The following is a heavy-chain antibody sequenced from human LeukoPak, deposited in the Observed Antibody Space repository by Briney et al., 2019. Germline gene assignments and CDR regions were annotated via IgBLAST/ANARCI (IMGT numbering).Heavy chain of an antibody. Sequence: ASVKVSCKASGYTFTGYYMHWVRQAPGQGLEWMGWINPNSGGTNYAQKFQGRVTMTRDTSISTAYMELSRLRSDDTAVYYCAREVGEYSYGLDYWGQGTLVTVS. CDR1: GYTFTGYY. CDR2: INPNSGGT. D-gene: IGHD5-18*01. J-gene: IGHJ4*02. CDR3: AREVGEYSYGLDY. V-gene: IGHV1-2*02.